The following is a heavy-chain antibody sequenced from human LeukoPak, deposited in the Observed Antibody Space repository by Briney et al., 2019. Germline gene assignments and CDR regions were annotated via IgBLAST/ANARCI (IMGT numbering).Heavy chain of an antibody. J-gene: IGHJ4*02. CDR3: ARDGFFWNYAPGREYYFDY. Sequence: GGSLRLSCAASGFTFSSYWMSWVRQAPGKGLEWVANIKQDGSEKYYVDSVKGRFTISRDNAKNSLYLQMNSLRAEDTAVYYCARDGFFWNYAPGREYYFDYWGQGTLVTVSS. V-gene: IGHV3-7*01. CDR1: GFTFSSYW. CDR2: IKQDGSEK. D-gene: IGHD1-7*01.